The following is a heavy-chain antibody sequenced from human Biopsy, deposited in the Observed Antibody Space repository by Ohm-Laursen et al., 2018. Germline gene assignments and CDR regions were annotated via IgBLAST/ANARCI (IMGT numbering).Heavy chain of an antibody. V-gene: IGHV3-9*01. CDR1: GFSFDNYV. CDR2: ISWNSDSI. J-gene: IGHJ6*02. Sequence: SLRLSCAASGFSFDNYVMHWVRQAPGKGLEWVSGISWNSDSIGYADSVKGRFTISRDNAKNSLYLQMNSLRSEDTALYYCAKDRYPSSWHDYYGLDVWGQGTPVTVSS. D-gene: IGHD6-13*01. CDR3: AKDRYPSSWHDYYGLDV.